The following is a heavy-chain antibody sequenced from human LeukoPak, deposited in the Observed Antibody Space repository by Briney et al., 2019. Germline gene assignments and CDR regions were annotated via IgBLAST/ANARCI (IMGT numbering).Heavy chain of an antibody. Sequence: SVKVSCKASGYTFTSYYMHWVRQAPGQGLEWMGGIIPIFGTANYAQKFQGRVTITADESTSTAYMELSSLRSEDTAVYYCARGAGRDGYNYGYWGQGTLVTVSS. J-gene: IGHJ4*02. D-gene: IGHD5-24*01. V-gene: IGHV1-69*13. CDR2: IIPIFGTA. CDR3: ARGAGRDGYNYGY. CDR1: GYTFTSYY.